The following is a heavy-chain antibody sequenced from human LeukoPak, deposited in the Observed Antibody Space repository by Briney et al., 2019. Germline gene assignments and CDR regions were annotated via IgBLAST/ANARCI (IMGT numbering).Heavy chain of an antibody. CDR3: ARSTDSWTNYYGMDV. CDR2: INSDETRT. J-gene: IGHJ6*02. D-gene: IGHD3/OR15-3a*01. CDR1: GFTFSSYA. V-gene: IGHV3-74*01. Sequence: GGSLRLSCAASGFTFSSYAMSWVRQAPGKGLEWVSRINSDETRTNFADSVKGRFTISRDNAKNTLYLQMNSLRAEDTAVYYCARSTDSWTNYYGMDVWGQGTTVTVSS.